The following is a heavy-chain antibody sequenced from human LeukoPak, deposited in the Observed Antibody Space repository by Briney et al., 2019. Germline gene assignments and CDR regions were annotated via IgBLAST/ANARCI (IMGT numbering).Heavy chain of an antibody. CDR1: GFTFSSYA. J-gene: IGHJ4*02. V-gene: IGHV3-23*01. D-gene: IGHD6-13*01. CDR3: AKTRPLDSSSWSHGDY. CDR2: ISGSGDST. Sequence: GGSLRLSCAASGFTFSSYAMSWVRQAPGKGLEWVSAISGSGDSTYYGDSVKGRFTISRDSSKNTLYLQMNSLRAEDTAVYYCAKTRPLDSSSWSHGDYWGQGTLVTVSS.